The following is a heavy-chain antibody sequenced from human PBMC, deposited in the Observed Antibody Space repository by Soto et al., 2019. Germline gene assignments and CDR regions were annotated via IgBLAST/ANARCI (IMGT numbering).Heavy chain of an antibody. V-gene: IGHV1-18*01. D-gene: IGHD2-2*01. CDR3: ARADIVLVPAADNWFDP. J-gene: IGHJ5*02. Sequence: GASVKVSCKASGYTFNSYGISWVRQAPGQGLEWMGWINAYNGNTNYAQKFQGWVTMTRDTSISTAYMELSRLRSDDTAVYYCARADIVLVPAADNWFDPWGQGTLVTVSS. CDR1: GYTFNSYG. CDR2: INAYNGNT.